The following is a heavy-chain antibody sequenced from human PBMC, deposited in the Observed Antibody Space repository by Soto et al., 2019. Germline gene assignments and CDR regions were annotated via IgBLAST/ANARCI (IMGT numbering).Heavy chain of an antibody. Sequence: ASVKVSCKASGYTFTSYGISWVRHAPGQGLEWMGWISAYNGNTNYAQKLQGRVTMTTDTSTSTAYMELRSLRSDDTAVYYCARSRIAAAGTYHYYYYGMDVWGQGTTVTVSS. CDR3: ARSRIAAAGTYHYYYYGMDV. J-gene: IGHJ6*02. V-gene: IGHV1-18*01. CDR2: ISAYNGNT. D-gene: IGHD6-13*01. CDR1: GYTFTSYG.